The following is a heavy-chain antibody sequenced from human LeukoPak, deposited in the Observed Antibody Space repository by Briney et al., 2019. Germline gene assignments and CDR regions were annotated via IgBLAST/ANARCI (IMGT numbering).Heavy chain of an antibody. D-gene: IGHD6-6*01. CDR3: ASSRGDGEKYSSSSFALFDY. J-gene: IGHJ4*02. Sequence: GRSLRLSCAASGLTFSSYGMHWVRQAPGKGLEWVAVIWYDGSNKYYADSVKGRFTISRDNSKNTLYLQMNSLRAEDTAVYYCASSRGDGEKYSSSSFALFDYWGQGTLVTVSS. CDR2: IWYDGSNK. CDR1: GLTFSSYG. V-gene: IGHV3-33*01.